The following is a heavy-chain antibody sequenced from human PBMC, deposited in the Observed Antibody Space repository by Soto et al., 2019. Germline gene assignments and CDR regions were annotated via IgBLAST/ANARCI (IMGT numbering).Heavy chain of an antibody. D-gene: IGHD6-19*01. CDR2: ISYDGSNK. Sequence: WGSLRIGCASSGFTFSSYGMHWVRQAPGKGLEWVAVISYDGSNKYYADSVKGRFTISRDNSKNTLYLQMNSLRAEDTAVYYCAKEGSSGLDYWGQGTMVTVSS. J-gene: IGHJ4*02. CDR1: GFTFSSYG. V-gene: IGHV3-30*18. CDR3: AKEGSSGLDY.